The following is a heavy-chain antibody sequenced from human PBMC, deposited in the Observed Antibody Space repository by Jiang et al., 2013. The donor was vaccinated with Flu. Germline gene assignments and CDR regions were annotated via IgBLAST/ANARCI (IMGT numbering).Heavy chain of an antibody. J-gene: IGHJ6*04. CDR1: GSFSGYY. D-gene: IGHD6-6*01. V-gene: IGHV4-34*01. Sequence: GSFSGYYWSWIRQPPGKGLEWIGEINHSGSTNYNPSLKSRVTISVDTSKNQFSLKLSSVTAADTAVYYCARGSSIADTYYYYGMDVWGKGTTVTVSS. CDR3: ARGSSIADTYYYYGMDV. CDR2: INHSGST.